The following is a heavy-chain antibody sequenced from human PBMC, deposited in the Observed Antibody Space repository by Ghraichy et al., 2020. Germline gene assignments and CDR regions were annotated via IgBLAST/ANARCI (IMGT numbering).Heavy chain of an antibody. Sequence: SETLSLTCAVYGGSFSGYYWSWIRQPPGKGLEWIGEINHSGSTNYNPSLKSRVTISVDTSKNQFSLKLSSVTAADTAVYYCARGGGNWNYMWGAFDIWGQGTMVTVSS. CDR3: ARGGGNWNYMWGAFDI. V-gene: IGHV4-34*01. CDR2: INHSGST. J-gene: IGHJ3*02. D-gene: IGHD1-7*01. CDR1: GGSFSGYY.